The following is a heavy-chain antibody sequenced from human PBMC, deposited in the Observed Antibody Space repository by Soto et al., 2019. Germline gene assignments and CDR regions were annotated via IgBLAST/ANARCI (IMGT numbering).Heavy chain of an antibody. Sequence: SETLSLTCAVYGGSFSGYYWSWIRQPPGKGLEWIGEINHSGSTNYNPSLKSRVTISVDTSKNQFSLKLSSVTAADTAVYYCAICSGGSCPNWFDPWGQGTLVTVSS. CDR1: GGSFSGYY. V-gene: IGHV4-34*01. D-gene: IGHD2-15*01. CDR2: INHSGST. CDR3: AICSGGSCPNWFDP. J-gene: IGHJ5*02.